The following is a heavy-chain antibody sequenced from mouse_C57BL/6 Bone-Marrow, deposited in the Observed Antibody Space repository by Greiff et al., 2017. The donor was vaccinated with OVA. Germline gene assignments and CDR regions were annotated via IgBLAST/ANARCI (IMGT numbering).Heavy chain of an antibody. J-gene: IGHJ2*01. Sequence: EVKLMESGGDLVKPGGSLKLSCAASGFTFSNYGMSWVRQTPDKRLEWVATISSGSSYTYYPDSVKGRFTISRDNAKNTLYLQMSSLKSEDTAMYAFARLSGWYYFDYWGQGTTLTVSS. D-gene: IGHD1-3*01. CDR2: ISSGSSYT. V-gene: IGHV5-6*01. CDR1: GFTFSNYG. CDR3: ARLSGWYYFDY.